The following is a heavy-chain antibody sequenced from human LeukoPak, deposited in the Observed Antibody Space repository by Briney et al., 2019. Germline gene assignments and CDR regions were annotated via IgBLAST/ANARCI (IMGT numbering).Heavy chain of an antibody. V-gene: IGHV1-2*02. CDR1: GYTFTGYY. D-gene: IGHD4-17*01. CDR2: INSNSGGT. Sequence: GSVRVSCKASGYTFTGYYMHWVRQAPGKGLEGMGWINSNSGGTNYAQKFQGRVTMTRDTSISTAYIELSRLTSDYTAAYYCARDLTVTTLLPYFFGMDVWRQGTTLTVSS. J-gene: IGHJ6*02. CDR3: ARDLTVTTLLPYFFGMDV.